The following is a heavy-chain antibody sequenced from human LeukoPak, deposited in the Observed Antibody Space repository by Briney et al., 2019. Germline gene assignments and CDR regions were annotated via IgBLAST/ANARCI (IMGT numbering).Heavy chain of an antibody. Sequence: SETLSLTCTVSGGSISSYYWSWIRQPAGKGLEWIGRIYTSGSTNYNPSLKSRVTMSVDTSKNQFSLKLSSVTAADTAVYYCARDGCRSTSCYVFDYWGQGTLVTVSS. J-gene: IGHJ4*02. CDR1: GGSISSYY. CDR3: ARDGCRSTSCYVFDY. D-gene: IGHD2-2*01. CDR2: IYTSGST. V-gene: IGHV4-4*07.